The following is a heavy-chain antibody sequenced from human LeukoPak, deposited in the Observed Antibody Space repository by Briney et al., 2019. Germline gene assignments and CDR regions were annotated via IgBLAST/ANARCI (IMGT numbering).Heavy chain of an antibody. Sequence: PSETLSLTCAVYGGSFSGYYWSWIRQPPGKGLEWIGEINHSGSTNYNPSLKSRVTISVDTSKNQFSLKLSSVTAADTAVYYCARGFKTAMVRGGYFDYWGQGTLVTVSS. J-gene: IGHJ4*02. CDR3: ARGFKTAMVRGGYFDY. V-gene: IGHV4-34*01. CDR2: INHSGST. CDR1: GGSFSGYY. D-gene: IGHD3-10*01.